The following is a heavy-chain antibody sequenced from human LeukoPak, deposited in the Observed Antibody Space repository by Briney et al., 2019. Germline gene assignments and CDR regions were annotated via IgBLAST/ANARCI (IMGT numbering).Heavy chain of an antibody. CDR2: INHNSGGT. V-gene: IGHV1-2*02. D-gene: IGHD2/OR15-2a*01. J-gene: IGHJ4*02. Sequence: ASVKVSCKASGYTFTGYYMHWVRQAPGQGLEWMGWINHNSGGTNYAQKFQGRVTMTRDTSISTAYMELRRLRSDDTAVYYCARASVIPSCFGYWGQGTLVTVSS. CDR1: GYTFTGYY. CDR3: ARASVIPSCFGY.